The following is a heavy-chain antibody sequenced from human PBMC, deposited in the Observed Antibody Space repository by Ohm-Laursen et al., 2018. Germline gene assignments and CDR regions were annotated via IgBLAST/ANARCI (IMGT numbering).Heavy chain of an antibody. CDR2: ISYDGSNK. Sequence: SLRLSCAASGFTFSSYGMHWVRQAPGKGLEWVAVISYDGSNKYYADSVKGRFTISRDNSKNTLYLQMNSLRAEDTAVYYCAKDFPSIQVAIDYYDSSGTVGYWGQGTLVTVSS. CDR1: GFTFSSYG. CDR3: AKDFPSIQVAIDYYDSSGTVGY. D-gene: IGHD3-22*01. V-gene: IGHV3-30*18. J-gene: IGHJ4*02.